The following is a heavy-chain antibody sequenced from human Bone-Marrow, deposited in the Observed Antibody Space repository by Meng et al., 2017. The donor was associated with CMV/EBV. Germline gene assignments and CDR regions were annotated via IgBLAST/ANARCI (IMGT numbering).Heavy chain of an antibody. V-gene: IGHV4-59*01. CDR3: ARIKYSSSLSVYYYYGMDV. CDR2: IYYSGST. Sequence: SETLSLTCTVSGGSISSYYWSWIRQPPGKGLEWIGYIYYSGSTNYNPSLKSRVTISVDTSKNQFSLKLSSVTAADTAVYYCARIKYSSSLSVYYYYGMDVWGQGNTVTVSS. J-gene: IGHJ6*02. D-gene: IGHD6-6*01. CDR1: GGSISSYY.